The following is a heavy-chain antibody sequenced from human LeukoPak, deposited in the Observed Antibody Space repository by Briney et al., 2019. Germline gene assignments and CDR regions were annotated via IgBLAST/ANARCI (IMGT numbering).Heavy chain of an antibody. D-gene: IGHD3-3*01. V-gene: IGHV4-61*02. CDR3: ARDGIFGVVNYYFDY. CDR2: IYTSGST. Sequence: SETLSLTCTVSGGSISSGSYYWSWIRQPAGKGLEWIGRIYTSGSTNYNPSLKSRVTISVDTSKNQFSQKLSSVTAADTAVYYCARDGIFGVVNYYFDYWGQGTLVTVSS. J-gene: IGHJ4*02. CDR1: GGSISSGSYY.